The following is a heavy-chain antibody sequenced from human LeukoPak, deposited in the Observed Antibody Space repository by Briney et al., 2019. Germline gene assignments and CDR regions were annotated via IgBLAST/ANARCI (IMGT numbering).Heavy chain of an antibody. V-gene: IGHV4-39*01. D-gene: IGHD3-9*01. CDR3: ARAGFDAFDI. CDR2: IYYSGST. Sequence: PSETLSLTCTVSGGSISSSSYYWGWIRQPPGKGLGWIGSIYYSGSTYYNPSLKSRVTISVDTSKNQFSLKLSSVTAADTAVYYCARAGFDAFDIWGQGTMVTVSS. J-gene: IGHJ3*02. CDR1: GGSISSSSYY.